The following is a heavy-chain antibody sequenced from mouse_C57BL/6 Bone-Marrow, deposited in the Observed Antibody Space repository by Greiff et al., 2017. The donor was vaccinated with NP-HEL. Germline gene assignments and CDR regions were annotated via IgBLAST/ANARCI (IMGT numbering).Heavy chain of an antibody. D-gene: IGHD1-1*01. J-gene: IGHJ2*01. CDR3: ARNYGSSYYYFDY. CDR2: INPGSGGT. V-gene: IGHV1-54*01. CDR1: GYAFTNYL. Sequence: QVQLQQSGAELVRPGTSVKVSCKASGYAFTNYLIEWVKQRPGQGLEWIGVINPGSGGTNYNEKFKGKATLTADKSSSTAYMQLSSLTSEDSAVYVCARNYGSSYYYFDYWGQGTTLTVSS.